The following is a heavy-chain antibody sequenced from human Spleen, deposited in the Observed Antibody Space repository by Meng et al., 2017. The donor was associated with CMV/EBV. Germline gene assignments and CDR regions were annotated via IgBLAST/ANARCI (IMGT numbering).Heavy chain of an antibody. CDR2: ISYGGDKK. V-gene: IGHV3-30*04. CDR3: ASDVAGPVISFYYGMDV. CDR1: GITFSSFGMYWS. D-gene: IGHD3/OR15-3a*01. J-gene: IGHJ6*02. Sequence: SLKISCAVSGITFSSFGMYWSMHWVRQAPGKGLEWVAVISYGGDKKYYEYYADSVKGRFTISRDNSNHSLYHQMNSLRVEKRAVYYSASDVAGPVISFYYGMDVWGPGTTVTVSS.